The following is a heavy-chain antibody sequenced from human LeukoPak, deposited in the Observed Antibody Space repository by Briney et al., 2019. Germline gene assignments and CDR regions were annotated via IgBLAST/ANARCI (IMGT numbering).Heavy chain of an antibody. D-gene: IGHD3-9*01. CDR2: IRGNGET. CDR3: AKRGVVIRVILIGFHKEASYFDS. CDR1: GLSFSSFA. V-gene: IGHV3-23*01. Sequence: PGGSLRLSCAASGLSFSSFAMIWVRQGPARGLEWVSSIRGNGETFYADSVKGRFTISRDNPKNTLYLQMNSRRAEDTAVYFCAKRGVVIRVILIGFHKEASYFDSWGREPWSPSPQ. J-gene: IGHJ4*02.